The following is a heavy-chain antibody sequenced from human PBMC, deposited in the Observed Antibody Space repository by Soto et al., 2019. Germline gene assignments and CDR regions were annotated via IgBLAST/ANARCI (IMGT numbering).Heavy chain of an antibody. J-gene: IGHJ4*02. CDR2: IKQDGSEK. CDR1: GFTFSYYW. Sequence: EVQLAESGGGLVQSGGSLRLSCAASGFTFSYYWMSWVRQAPGKGLEWVASIKQDGSEKYYVDSVKGRFTISRDNAKNSLYLQMNSLRAEDTSVYYCARDNRAVTASPLDYWGQGTLVTVSS. CDR3: ARDNRAVTASPLDY. V-gene: IGHV3-7*01. D-gene: IGHD2-21*02.